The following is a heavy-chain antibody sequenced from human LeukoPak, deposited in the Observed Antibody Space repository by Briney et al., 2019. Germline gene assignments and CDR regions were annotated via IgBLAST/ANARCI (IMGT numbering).Heavy chain of an antibody. J-gene: IGHJ4*02. CDR2: VHYSGST. Sequence: SETLSLTCTVSGGSISNYYWSWIRQPPGKGLEWLGYVHYSGSTNYNPSLKSRLTISADTSKNQFSLTLTSVTAADTAVYYCARHGGPSDSSGYLYYLDYWGQGTLVTVSS. CDR1: GGSISNYY. D-gene: IGHD3-22*01. V-gene: IGHV4-59*08. CDR3: ARHGGPSDSSGYLYYLDY.